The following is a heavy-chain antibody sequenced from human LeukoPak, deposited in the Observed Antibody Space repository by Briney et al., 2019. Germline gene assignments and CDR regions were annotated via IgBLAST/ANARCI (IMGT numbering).Heavy chain of an antibody. CDR2: ISLSGNST. Sequence: TWGSLRLSCAASGFTFSSYAMAWVRQAPGKGLEWVSGISLSGNSTYYADSVKGRFTISRDNPKNTLFLQMNSLRDADTAVYYCAKVGAAAVRRYYFDYWGQGTLVTVSS. CDR3: AKVGAAAVRRYYFDY. CDR1: GFTFSSYA. V-gene: IGHV3-23*01. D-gene: IGHD6-13*01. J-gene: IGHJ4*02.